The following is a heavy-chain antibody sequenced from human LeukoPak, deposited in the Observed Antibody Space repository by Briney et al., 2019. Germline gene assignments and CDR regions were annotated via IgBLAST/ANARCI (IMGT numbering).Heavy chain of an antibody. CDR3: VGNGYYALDY. V-gene: IGHV4-4*02. CDR2: IYHSGGT. J-gene: IGHJ4*02. Sequence: SETLSLTCAVSGDPINSIDWWSWVRQSPARGLEWIGEIYHSGGTNYNPSLKSRVTISVVKSKNHLSLKLTSVTAADTAVYFCVGNGYYALDYWGQGALVTVAS. D-gene: IGHD2/OR15-2a*01. CDR1: GDPINSIDW.